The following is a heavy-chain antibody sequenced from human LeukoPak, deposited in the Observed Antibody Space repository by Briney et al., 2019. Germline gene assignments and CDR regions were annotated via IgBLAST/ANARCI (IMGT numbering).Heavy chain of an antibody. CDR1: GGSTSNLY. J-gene: IGHJ5*02. CDR2: IYVSGRI. Sequence: SETLSLTCSVSGGSTSNLYLSWIRQPAGKGLEWIGRIYVSGRIDYNPSLRSRVTMSVDTSKNQLSLRVRSVTAADTGVYYCARDSGTTGEVKFDPWGQGTLVTVSS. V-gene: IGHV4-4*07. CDR3: ARDSGTTGEVKFDP. D-gene: IGHD3-10*01.